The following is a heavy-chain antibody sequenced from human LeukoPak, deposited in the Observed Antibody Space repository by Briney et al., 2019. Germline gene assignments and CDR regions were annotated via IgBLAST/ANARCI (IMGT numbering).Heavy chain of an antibody. CDR1: GGSISSSSYY. Sequence: PSETLSLTCTVSGGSISSSSYYWGWIRQPPGKGLEWIGSIYYSGSTYCNPSLKSRVTISVDTSKNQFSLKLSSVTAADTAVYYCARVGIGVVVKTLDYWGQGTLVTVSS. CDR2: IYYSGST. J-gene: IGHJ4*02. D-gene: IGHD3-22*01. V-gene: IGHV4-39*07. CDR3: ARVGIGVVVKTLDY.